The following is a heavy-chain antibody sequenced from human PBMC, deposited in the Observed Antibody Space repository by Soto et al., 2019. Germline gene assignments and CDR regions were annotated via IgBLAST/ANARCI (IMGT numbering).Heavy chain of an antibody. V-gene: IGHV3-33*01. CDR1: GFTFSSYG. Sequence: QVQLVESGGGVVQPGRSLRLSCAASGFTFSSYGMHWVRQAPGKGLEWVAVIWYDGSNKYYADSVKGRFTISRDNSKNTLYLQMNSLRAEDTAVYYCARERGANTVTPHFDIWGQGTMVTVSS. D-gene: IGHD4-17*01. CDR3: ARERGANTVTPHFDI. J-gene: IGHJ3*02. CDR2: IWYDGSNK.